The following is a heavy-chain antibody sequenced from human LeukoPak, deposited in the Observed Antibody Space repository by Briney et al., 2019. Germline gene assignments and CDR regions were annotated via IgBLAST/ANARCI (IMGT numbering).Heavy chain of an antibody. CDR3: ARVPYCSGGSCNYYYYYGMDV. Sequence: PSETLSLTCAVFGGSFNTYYWSWIRQPPGKGLEWIGEINHRGNTNYHPCVRSRVTISVDTCKSQFSLRLSSVTAADTAVYYCARVPYCSGGSCNYYYYYGMDVWGQGTTVTVSS. CDR1: GGSFNTYY. D-gene: IGHD2-15*01. CDR2: INHRGNT. J-gene: IGHJ6*02. V-gene: IGHV4-34*01.